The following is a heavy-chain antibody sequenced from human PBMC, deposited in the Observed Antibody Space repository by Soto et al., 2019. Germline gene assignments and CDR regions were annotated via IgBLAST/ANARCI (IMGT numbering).Heavy chain of an antibody. V-gene: IGHV1-69*01. CDR1: GGSFSSYA. CDR3: ARDLSGSYFGYFDY. D-gene: IGHD3-10*01. Sequence: QVQLVQSGAEVKKPGSSMKVSCKASGGSFSSYAITWVRQAPGQGLEGMGAIIPMFGTPRYAQKFQGRVTITADESTSTAYMELSSLRSEDTAVYYCARDLSGSYFGYFDYWGQGTLVTVSS. J-gene: IGHJ4*02. CDR2: IIPMFGTP.